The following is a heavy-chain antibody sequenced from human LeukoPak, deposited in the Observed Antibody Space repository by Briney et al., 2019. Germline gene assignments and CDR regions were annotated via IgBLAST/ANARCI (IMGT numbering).Heavy chain of an antibody. CDR1: EFTFSFYW. CDR2: IIPDGSAT. CDR3: ARLAHNAWYAADY. V-gene: IGHV3-7*01. Sequence: GGSLRLSCVASEFTFSFYWMTWVRQAPGKGLEWLANIIPDGSATFYVDPVKGRFTISRDNPKNSLYLHINNLRAEDTAVYYCARLAHNAWYAADYWGQGTLVTVSS. J-gene: IGHJ4*02. D-gene: IGHD6-13*01.